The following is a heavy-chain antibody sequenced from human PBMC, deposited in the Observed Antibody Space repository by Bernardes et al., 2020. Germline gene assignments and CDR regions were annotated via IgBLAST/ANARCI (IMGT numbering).Heavy chain of an antibody. D-gene: IGHD2-2*01. Sequence: SETLSLTCAVYGGSFSGYYWSWIRQPPGKGLEWIGEINHSGSTNYNPSLKSRVTISVDTSKNQFSLKLSSVTAADTAVYYCARVQKDIVVVPAAPKKYYFDDWGQGTLVTVSS. J-gene: IGHJ4*02. CDR2: INHSGST. V-gene: IGHV4-34*01. CDR3: ARVQKDIVVVPAAPKKYYFDD. CDR1: GGSFSGYY.